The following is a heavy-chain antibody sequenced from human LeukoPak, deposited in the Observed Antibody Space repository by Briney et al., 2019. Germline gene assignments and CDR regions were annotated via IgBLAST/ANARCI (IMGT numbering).Heavy chain of an antibody. D-gene: IGHD1-26*01. Sequence: GGSLRLSCAASGFTFDDYAMHWVRRAPGKGLKWVSGISWNSGSIGYADSVKGRFTISRDNAKNSLYLQMNSLRAEDTALYYCAKDISGSYLTVFDYWGQGTLVTVSS. CDR3: AKDISGSYLTVFDY. V-gene: IGHV3-9*01. CDR1: GFTFDDYA. J-gene: IGHJ4*02. CDR2: ISWNSGSI.